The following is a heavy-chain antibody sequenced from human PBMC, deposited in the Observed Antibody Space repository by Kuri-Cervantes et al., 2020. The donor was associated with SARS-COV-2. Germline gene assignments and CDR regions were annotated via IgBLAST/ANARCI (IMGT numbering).Heavy chain of an antibody. CDR1: GGSISSYY. J-gene: IGHJ5*02. D-gene: IGHD3-3*01. Sequence: GSLRLSCTVSGGSISSYYWSWIRQPAGKGLEWIGSIYTSGSTNYNPSLKSRVTMSVDTSKNQFSLKLSSVTAADTAVYYCARGLAQITIFGVSSMDWFDPWGQGTLVTVSS. V-gene: IGHV4-4*07. CDR3: ARGLAQITIFGVSSMDWFDP. CDR2: IYTSGST.